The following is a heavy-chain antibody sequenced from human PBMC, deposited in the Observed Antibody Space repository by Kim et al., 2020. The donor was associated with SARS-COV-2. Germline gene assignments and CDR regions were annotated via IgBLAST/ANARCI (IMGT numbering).Heavy chain of an antibody. V-gene: IGHV3-23*01. CDR2: ISGSSSTK. D-gene: IGHD1-1*01. Sequence: GGSLRLSCLVSGLTFSDYAMGWVRQAPGKGLEWVSSISGSSSTKYYADSVKGRFIISRDNSKNTLYLQMDSLRGDDTARYHCAKMRYLQLTGENWFESWGQGTLVTVSS. CDR3: AKMRYLQLTGENWFES. J-gene: IGHJ5*01. CDR1: GLTFSDYA.